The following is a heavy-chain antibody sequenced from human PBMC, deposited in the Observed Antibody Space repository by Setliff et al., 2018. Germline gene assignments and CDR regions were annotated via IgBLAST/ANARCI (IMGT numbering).Heavy chain of an antibody. CDR3: ARRDQAGFFDY. V-gene: IGHV1-69*05. CDR2: IMAIFGPA. Sequence: GASVKVSCKASGYTFTSYIIAWVRQAPGQGLEWMGGIMAIFGPANYAQMFQGRVTITTDESTSTSYMELSSLRSEDTALYYCARRDQAGFFDYWGQGTLVTVSS. D-gene: IGHD2-2*01. J-gene: IGHJ4*02. CDR1: GYTFTSYI.